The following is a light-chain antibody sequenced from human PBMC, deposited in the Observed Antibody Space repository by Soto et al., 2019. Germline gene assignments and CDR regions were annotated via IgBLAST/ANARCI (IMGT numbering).Light chain of an antibody. Sequence: DIQMTQSPSTLSASVGDRVTITCRASQSISSWLAWYQQKPGKAPKLLIYKASSLHVGVPSRFIGRGSGAEFTLTISSLQPDDFATYYCQQYNSFSSYTFGQGTKLEIK. J-gene: IGKJ2*01. V-gene: IGKV1-5*03. CDR1: QSISSW. CDR3: QQYNSFSSYT. CDR2: KAS.